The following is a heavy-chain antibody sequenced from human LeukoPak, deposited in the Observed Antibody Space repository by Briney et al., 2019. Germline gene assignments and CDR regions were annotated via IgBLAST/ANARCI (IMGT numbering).Heavy chain of an antibody. CDR3: ARGKVYYGSGSYFLVGFDY. V-gene: IGHV4-30-2*01. J-gene: IGHJ4*02. CDR2: IYHSGST. Sequence: SQTLSLTCAVSGGSISSGGYSWSWIRQPPGKGLEWIGYIYHSGSTYYNPSLKSRVTISVDRSKNQFSLKLSSVTAADTAVYYCARGKVYYGSGSYFLVGFDYWGQGTLVTVSS. CDR1: GGSISSGGYS. D-gene: IGHD3-10*01.